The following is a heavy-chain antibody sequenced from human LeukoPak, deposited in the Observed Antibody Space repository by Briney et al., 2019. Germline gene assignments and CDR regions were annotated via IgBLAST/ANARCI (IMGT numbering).Heavy chain of an antibody. CDR3: AREGYSYGIDH. J-gene: IGHJ4*02. CDR2: IKQDGSEK. D-gene: IGHD5-18*01. Sequence: GGSLRLSCAASGLNFSDYYMTWIRQAPGKGLEWVANIKQDGSEKYYVDSVKGRFTISRDNAKNSLYLQMNSLRAEDTAVYYCAREGYSYGIDHWGQGTLVTVSS. CDR1: GLNFSDYY. V-gene: IGHV3-7*01.